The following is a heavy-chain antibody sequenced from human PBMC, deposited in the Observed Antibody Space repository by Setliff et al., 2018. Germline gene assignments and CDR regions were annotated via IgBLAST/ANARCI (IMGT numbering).Heavy chain of an antibody. CDR1: GGSISTYY. D-gene: IGHD3-10*01. CDR2: INYSGNS. V-gene: IGHV4-59*12. J-gene: IGHJ4*02. CDR3: AASRAYTGAVEEWFLPKTFDF. Sequence: PSETLSLTCSVSGGSISTYYWSWIRQPPGKGLEWIGNINYSGNSNYIPSLKSRVTISVDTSKNQFSLKLSSVTAADAALYYCAASRAYTGAVEEWFLPKTFDFWGQGSPVTVSS.